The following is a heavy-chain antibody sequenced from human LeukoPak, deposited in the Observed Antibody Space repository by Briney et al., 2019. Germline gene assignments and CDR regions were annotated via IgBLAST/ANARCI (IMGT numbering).Heavy chain of an antibody. CDR1: GYIFTNYW. CDR2: INPGDSDT. J-gene: IGHJ4*02. D-gene: IGHD3-22*01. V-gene: IGHV5-51*01. CDR3: ARRGSGYYSDY. Sequence: GESLKISCKGSGYIFTNYWIGWVRQMPGKGLEWLAIINPGDSDTRYSPSFQGQVTISADKSISTAYLQWSSLKASDTAMYYCARRGSGYYSDYWGQGTLVTVSS.